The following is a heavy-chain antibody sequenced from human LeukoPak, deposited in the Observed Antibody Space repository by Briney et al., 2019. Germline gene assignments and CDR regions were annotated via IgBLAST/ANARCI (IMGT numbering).Heavy chain of an antibody. D-gene: IGHD6-13*01. J-gene: IGHJ5*02. CDR2: IRSKANSYAT. V-gene: IGHV3-73*01. Sequence: GGSLRLSCAASGFTFSGSAMHWVRQASGKGLEWVGRIRSKANSYATAYAASARGRFTISRDDSKNTAYLQMNSLNTEDTAVYYCTKGSAAAGSNNWFDPWGQGTLVTVSS. CDR3: TKGSAAAGSNNWFDP. CDR1: GFTFSGSA.